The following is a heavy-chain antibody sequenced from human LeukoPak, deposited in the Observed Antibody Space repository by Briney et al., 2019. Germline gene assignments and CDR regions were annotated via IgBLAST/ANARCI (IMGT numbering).Heavy chain of an antibody. J-gene: IGHJ4*02. Sequence: GHSVKISCKASGYIFSTYGISWVRQAPGQGLERMGCISGYNGNTNYAQKLQFRVTMTTDTSTSTAYMELRSLRSDDTAAYYCARRRSEEFDFDCWGPGTLDAVSS. V-gene: IGHV1-18*01. CDR2: ISGYNGNT. CDR1: GYIFSTYG. CDR3: ARRRSEEFDFDC. D-gene: IGHD6-19*01.